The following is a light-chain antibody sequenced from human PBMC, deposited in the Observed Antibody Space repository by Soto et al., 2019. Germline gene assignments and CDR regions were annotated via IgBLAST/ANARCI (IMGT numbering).Light chain of an antibody. Sequence: DIQMTQSPSSLSASVGDRVTITCRASQTISIYLTWYQQKPGRAPKLLISAASSLQSGVPSRISGSGSGTDYTLTISGLQPEDFATYYCQQSFSIPSWTFGQGTKVEIK. CDR3: QQSFSIPSWT. CDR1: QTISIY. CDR2: AAS. J-gene: IGKJ1*01. V-gene: IGKV1-39*01.